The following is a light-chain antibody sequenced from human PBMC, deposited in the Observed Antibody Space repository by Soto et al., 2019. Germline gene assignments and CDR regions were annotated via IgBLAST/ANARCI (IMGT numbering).Light chain of an antibody. Sequence: EIVLTQSPGTLSLSPGERAALSCRASQSVSSDDLVWYQQKPGQGPRLLIFRASSRATGIPDRISGSGSGTDFTLTISRLEPEDFAVYYCQQYGSTPFTFGQGTKLEIK. V-gene: IGKV3-20*01. CDR1: QSVSSDD. CDR2: RAS. J-gene: IGKJ2*01. CDR3: QQYGSTPFT.